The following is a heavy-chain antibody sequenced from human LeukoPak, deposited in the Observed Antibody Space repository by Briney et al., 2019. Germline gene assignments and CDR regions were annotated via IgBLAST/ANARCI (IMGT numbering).Heavy chain of an antibody. Sequence: GASVKVSCKASGYTFTGYYVHWVRQAPGQGLEWMGWINPNSGGTNYAQKFQGRVTMTRDTSIGTAYMELSRLRSDDTAVYYCASPAVDTAMVKGCGWGQGTLVTVSS. V-gene: IGHV1-2*02. D-gene: IGHD5-18*01. J-gene: IGHJ4*02. CDR1: GYTFTGYY. CDR2: INPNSGGT. CDR3: ASPAVDTAMVKGCG.